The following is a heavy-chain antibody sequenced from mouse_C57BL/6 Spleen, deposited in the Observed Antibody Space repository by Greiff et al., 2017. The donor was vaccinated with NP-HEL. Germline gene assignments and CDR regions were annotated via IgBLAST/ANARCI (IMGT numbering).Heavy chain of an antibody. V-gene: IGHV1-80*01. J-gene: IGHJ3*01. D-gene: IGHD2-4*01. CDR3: ARDYDYGFAY. CDR2: IYPGDGDT. Sequence: QVHVKQSGAELVKPGASVKISCTASGYAFSSYWMNWVKQRPGKGLEWIGKIYPGDGDTNYNGKFKGKATLTADKSSSTAYMHLSSLTSEDSAVYFCARDYDYGFAYWGQGTLVTVSA. CDR1: GYAFSSYW.